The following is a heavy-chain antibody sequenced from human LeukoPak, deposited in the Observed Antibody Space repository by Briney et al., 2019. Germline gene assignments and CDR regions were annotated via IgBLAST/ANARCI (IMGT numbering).Heavy chain of an antibody. Sequence: GGSLRLSCEASGITFSTSDMHWVRQAPGKGLEWVSVIGTAGDTYCADSVKGRFTISRDNAKNTLYLQMNSLRAEDTAVYYCARDWYDYGGNSGIDYWGQGTLVTVSS. J-gene: IGHJ4*02. CDR1: GITFSTSD. CDR3: ARDWYDYGGNSGIDY. D-gene: IGHD4-23*01. V-gene: IGHV3-13*01. CDR2: IGTAGDT.